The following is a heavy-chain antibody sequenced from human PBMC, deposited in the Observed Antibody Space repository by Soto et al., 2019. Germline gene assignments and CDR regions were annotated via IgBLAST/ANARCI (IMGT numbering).Heavy chain of an antibody. J-gene: IGHJ6*02. CDR2: IYSGGST. V-gene: IGHV3-53*01. CDR3: ARDRQQLYSYYYGMDV. Sequence: SGGSLRLSCAASGFTVSSNYMSWVRQAPGKGLEWVSVIYSGGSTYYADSVKGRFTISRDNSKNTLYLQMNSLRAEDTAVYYCARDRQQLYSYYYGMDVWGQGTTVTVSS. CDR1: GFTVSSNY. D-gene: IGHD6-13*01.